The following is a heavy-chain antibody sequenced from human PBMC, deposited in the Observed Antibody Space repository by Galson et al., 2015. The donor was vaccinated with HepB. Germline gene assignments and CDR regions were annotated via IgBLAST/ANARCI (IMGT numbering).Heavy chain of an antibody. V-gene: IGHV3-30*18. D-gene: IGHD3-10*01. Sequence: SLRLSCAASGFTFSSYGMHWVRQAPGKGLEWVAVISYDGSNKYYADSVKGRFTISRDNSKNTLYLQMNSLRAEDTAVYYCAKGGSGSYLLYYYGMDVWGQGTTVTVSS. CDR2: ISYDGSNK. CDR3: AKGGSGSYLLYYYGMDV. CDR1: GFTFSSYG. J-gene: IGHJ6*02.